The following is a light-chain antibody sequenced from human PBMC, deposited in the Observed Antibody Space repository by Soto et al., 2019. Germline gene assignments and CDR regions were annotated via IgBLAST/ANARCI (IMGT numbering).Light chain of an antibody. CDR1: QSVSNT. CDR2: DAS. CDR3: QQRGNWPLT. V-gene: IGKV3-11*01. Sequence: EIVLTQSPATLSLSPGERATLSCRASQSVSNTLAWYQQRPGQAPRLLIYDASNRATDIPARFSGSGSGTDFTLTISSLEPEDFALYYCQQRGNWPLTFGGGTKVEIK. J-gene: IGKJ4*01.